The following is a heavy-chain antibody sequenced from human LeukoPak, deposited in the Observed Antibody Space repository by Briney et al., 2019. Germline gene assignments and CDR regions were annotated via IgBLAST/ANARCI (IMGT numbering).Heavy chain of an antibody. V-gene: IGHV4-59*01. D-gene: IGHD3-9*01. CDR3: ARGGQGGLLRYFDYNYFDY. CDR2: IYYSGST. CDR1: SGSISSYY. Sequence: SETLSLTCTVTSGSISSYYWSWIRQPPGKGLEWIGYIYYSGSTNYKPSLKSRVTISVDTSKNQFSLKLSSVIAADTAVYYCARGGQGGLLRYFDYNYFDYWGQGTLVTVSS. J-gene: IGHJ4*02.